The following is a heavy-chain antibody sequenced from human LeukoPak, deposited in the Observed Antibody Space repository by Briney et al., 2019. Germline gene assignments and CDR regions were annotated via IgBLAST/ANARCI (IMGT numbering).Heavy chain of an antibody. Sequence: SETLSLTCTVSGGSISSSSYYWGWIRQPPGKGLEWIGSIYYSGSTYYNPSLKSRVTISVDTSKNQFSLTLSSVTATNTAVYYCARFLAAKSYSFDYWGQGTLVTASS. D-gene: IGHD6-6*01. V-gene: IGHV4-39*01. CDR2: IYYSGST. J-gene: IGHJ4*02. CDR3: ARFLAAKSYSFDY. CDR1: GGSISSSSYY.